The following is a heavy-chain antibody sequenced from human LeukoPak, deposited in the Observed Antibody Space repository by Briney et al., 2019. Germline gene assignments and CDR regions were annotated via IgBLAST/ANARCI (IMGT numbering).Heavy chain of an antibody. CDR3: ARDTTRIAAGATVAAFDI. CDR1: GFTFSSYE. J-gene: IGHJ3*02. CDR2: INSDGSST. D-gene: IGHD6-13*01. Sequence: GGSLRLSCAASGFTFSSYEMNWVRQAPGKGLVWVSRINSDGSSTSYADSVKGRFTISRDNAKNTLYLQMNSLRAEDTAVYYCARDTTRIAAGATVAAFDIWGQGTMVTVSS. V-gene: IGHV3-74*01.